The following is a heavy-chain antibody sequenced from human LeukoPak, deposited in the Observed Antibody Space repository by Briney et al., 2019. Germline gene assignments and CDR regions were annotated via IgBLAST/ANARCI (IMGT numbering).Heavy chain of an antibody. V-gene: IGHV4-39*07. J-gene: IGHJ4*02. CDR1: GGSMSSGGYY. CDR3: ASYTAGGGGLDY. CDR2: IYYSGST. D-gene: IGHD5-18*01. Sequence: PSQTLSLTCTVSGGSMSSGGYYWGWIRQPPGKGLEWIGSIYYSGSTYYNPSLKSRVTISVDTSKNQFSLKLSSVTAADTAVYYCASYTAGGGGLDYWGQGTLVTVSS.